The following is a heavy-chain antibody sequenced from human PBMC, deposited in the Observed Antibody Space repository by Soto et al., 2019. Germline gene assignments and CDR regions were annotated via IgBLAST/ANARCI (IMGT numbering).Heavy chain of an antibody. J-gene: IGHJ4*02. V-gene: IGHV4-39*01. CDR1: GASITSTTYF. Sequence: SETLSLTCSLSGASITSTTYFWAWIRQPPGKGLEWVGSIYYIGKTHYNPSLKSRTTISVDRYRNQFSLQVSSVTAEDTAVYYCAKNLTRKGRFDYWGQRTVVAVSS. CDR3: AKNLTRKGRFDY. D-gene: IGHD2-2*01. CDR2: IYYIGKT.